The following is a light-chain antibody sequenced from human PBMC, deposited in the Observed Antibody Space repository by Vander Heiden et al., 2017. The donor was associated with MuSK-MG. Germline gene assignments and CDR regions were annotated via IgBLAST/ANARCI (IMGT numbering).Light chain of an antibody. CDR3: QQFNSYPLT. Sequence: DIQLTQSPSFLSASVGDRVTITCRASQGISSYLAWCQQKPGKAPKLLIYSASTLQSGVPSRFSGSGSGTEFTLTISSLQPEDFATYYCQQFNSYPLTFGPGTKGDIK. V-gene: IGKV1-9*01. CDR2: SAS. CDR1: QGISSY. J-gene: IGKJ3*01.